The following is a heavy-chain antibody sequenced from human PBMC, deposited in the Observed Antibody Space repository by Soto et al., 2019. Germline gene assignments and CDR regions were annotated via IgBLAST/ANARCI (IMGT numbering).Heavy chain of an antibody. CDR1: GYTFTSYY. CDR3: ARGKVAVAGTLYDY. D-gene: IGHD6-19*01. V-gene: IGHV1-8*01. J-gene: IGHJ4*02. CDR2: MNPNSGNT. Sequence: VASVKVSCKASGYTFTSYYINWVRQATGQGLEWMGWMNPNSGNTGYAQKFQGRVTMTRNTSISTAYMELSSLRSEDTAVYYCARGKVAVAGTLYDYWGQGTLVTVSS.